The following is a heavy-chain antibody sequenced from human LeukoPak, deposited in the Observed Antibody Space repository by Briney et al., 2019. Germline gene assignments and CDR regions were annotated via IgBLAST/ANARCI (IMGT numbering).Heavy chain of an antibody. CDR1: SGSISTSSHF. CDR3: VRLNYRYGMDV. V-gene: IGHV4-39*07. CDR2: IVYSGTT. D-gene: IGHD5-24*01. Sequence: SETLSLTCNVSSGSISTSSHFWGWIRQSPGKKLEWIGSIVYSGTTFYNPSLKSRVIISIDTSNSQFSLRLSSVTAADTALYYCVRLNYRYGMDVWGQGTTVTVSS. J-gene: IGHJ6*02.